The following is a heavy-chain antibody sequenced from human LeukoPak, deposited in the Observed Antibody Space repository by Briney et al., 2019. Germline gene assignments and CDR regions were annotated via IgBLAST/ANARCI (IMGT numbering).Heavy chain of an antibody. CDR3: ARGHGYNFQFFDY. Sequence: GGSLRLSCVASGFTFSSYGMHWVRQAPGKGLEWVALIWYDGSKKYYADSVKGRFTFSRDNSKNTFSLQMNSLRAEDTALYYCARGHGYNFQFFDYWGQGTLVTVFS. D-gene: IGHD5-24*01. V-gene: IGHV3-33*08. CDR2: IWYDGSKK. CDR1: GFTFSSYG. J-gene: IGHJ4*02.